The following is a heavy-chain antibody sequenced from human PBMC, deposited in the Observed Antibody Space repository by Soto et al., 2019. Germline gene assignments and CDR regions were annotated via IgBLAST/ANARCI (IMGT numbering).Heavy chain of an antibody. CDR3: ARVSTAYYYGMDV. CDR2: ISSSSSYI. V-gene: IGHV3-21*01. J-gene: IGHJ6*02. CDR1: GFTVSSYS. Sequence: GGSLRLSCAASGFTVSSYSMNWVRQAPGKGLEWVSSISSSSSYIYYADSVKGRFTISRDNAKISLYLQMNSLRAEDTAVYYCARVSTAYYYGMDVWGQGTTVTVSS.